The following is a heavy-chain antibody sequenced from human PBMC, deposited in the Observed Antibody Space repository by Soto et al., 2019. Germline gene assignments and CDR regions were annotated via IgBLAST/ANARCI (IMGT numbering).Heavy chain of an antibody. J-gene: IGHJ4*02. CDR2: SSSSSTYI. V-gene: IGHV3-21*01. CDR1: GFTFSSYS. Sequence: EVQLVESGGGLVKPGGSLRLSCAASGFTFSSYSMNWVRQAPGKGLEWVSCSSSSSTYINYADSVKGRFTISRDNAKNSLSLQMNSLRAEDTAVYYCVRDGGVAASTYWGQGTLVTVSS. D-gene: IGHD2-15*01. CDR3: VRDGGVAASTY.